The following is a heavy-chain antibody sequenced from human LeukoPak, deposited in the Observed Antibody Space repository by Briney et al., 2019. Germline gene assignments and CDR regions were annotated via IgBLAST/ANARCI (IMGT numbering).Heavy chain of an antibody. D-gene: IGHD2-2*01. Sequence: ASVKVSCKASGYTFTNYGISWVRQAPGQGLEWMGWISAYNGSTHYAQSLQGRVTMTRNTSISTAYMELSSLRSEDTAVYYCAMGNCSSTSCYDAFDIWGQGTMVTVSS. CDR2: ISAYNGST. V-gene: IGHV1-18*01. CDR3: AMGNCSSTSCYDAFDI. J-gene: IGHJ3*02. CDR1: GYTFTNYG.